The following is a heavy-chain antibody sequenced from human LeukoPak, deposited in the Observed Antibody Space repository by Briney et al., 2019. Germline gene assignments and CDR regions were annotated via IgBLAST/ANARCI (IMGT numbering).Heavy chain of an antibody. CDR3: ARDGSPKFDP. V-gene: IGHV4-39*02. D-gene: IGHD2-2*01. J-gene: IGHJ5*02. CDR1: GGSISSSSYY. Sequence: SETLSLTCTVSGGSISSSSYYWGWIRQPPGKGLEWIGSVYYSGSTYYSPSLKSRVTISVDTSKNQFSLKLSSVTAADAAVYYCARDGSPKFDPWGQGTLVTVSS. CDR2: VYYSGST.